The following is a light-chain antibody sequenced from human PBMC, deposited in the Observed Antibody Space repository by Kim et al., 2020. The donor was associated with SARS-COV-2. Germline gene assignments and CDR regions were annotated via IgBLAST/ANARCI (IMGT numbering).Light chain of an antibody. CDR2: YDS. Sequence: VSLAPGKTARITCGGNNIGIKSVHWYQQKPGQAPVLVIYYDSDRPAGIPERFSGSNSGNTATLTISRVEAGDEADYYCQVWDSGVVFGGGTQLTVL. CDR3: QVWDSGVV. V-gene: IGLV3-21*04. J-gene: IGLJ2*01. CDR1: NIGIKS.